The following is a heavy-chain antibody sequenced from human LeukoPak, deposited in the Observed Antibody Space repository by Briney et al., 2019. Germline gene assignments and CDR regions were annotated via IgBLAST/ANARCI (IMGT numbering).Heavy chain of an antibody. Sequence: GGSLRLSCAASGFTFSSYWMSWVRQAPGKGLEWVANIKQDGSEKYYVDSVKGRFTISRDNAKNSLYLQMNSLSAEDTAVYYCARVIPYDFWSGYSTFDYWGQGTLVTVSS. J-gene: IGHJ4*02. CDR1: GFTFSSYW. CDR3: ARVIPYDFWSGYSTFDY. CDR2: IKQDGSEK. D-gene: IGHD3-3*01. V-gene: IGHV3-7*01.